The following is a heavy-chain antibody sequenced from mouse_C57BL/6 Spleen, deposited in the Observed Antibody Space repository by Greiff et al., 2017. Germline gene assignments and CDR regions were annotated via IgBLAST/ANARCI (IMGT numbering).Heavy chain of an antibody. V-gene: IGHV5-16*01. CDR2: INYDGSST. J-gene: IGHJ4*01. CDR3: ARDTGVYYAMDY. D-gene: IGHD4-1*01. CDR1: GFTFSDYY. Sequence: EVKLVESEGGLVQPGSSMKLSCTASGFTFSDYYMAWVRQVPEKGLEWVANINYDGSSTYYLDSLKSRFIISRDNAKNILYLQMSSLKSEDTATYYCARDTGVYYAMDYWGQGTSVTVSS.